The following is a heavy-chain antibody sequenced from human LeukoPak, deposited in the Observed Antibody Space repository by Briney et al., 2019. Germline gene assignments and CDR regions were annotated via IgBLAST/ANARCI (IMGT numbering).Heavy chain of an antibody. CDR2: ISNDGINK. CDR3: ARAFRAGSSGYYFHPFHF. D-gene: IGHD3-22*01. Sequence: PGGSLRLSCAASGFTFSNFAMHWVRQAPGKGLEFVAVISNDGINKYYADSVKGRFTVSRDTSNNKLYLQMNSLRAEDTAVYYCARAFRAGSSGYYFHPFHFWGQGSLVTVSS. J-gene: IGHJ4*02. CDR1: GFTFSNFA. V-gene: IGHV3-30-3*01.